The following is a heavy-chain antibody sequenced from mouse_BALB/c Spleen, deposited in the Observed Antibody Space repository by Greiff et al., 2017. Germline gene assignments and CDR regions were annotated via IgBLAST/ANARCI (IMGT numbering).Heavy chain of an antibody. CDR3: ARCGSTGTRYFDY. V-gene: IGHV1-82*01. J-gene: IGHJ2*01. Sequence: VQLVESGPELVKPGASVKISCKASGYAFSSSWMNWVKQRPGQGLEWIGRIYPGDGDTNYNGKFKGKATLTADKSSSTAYMQLSSLTSVDSAVYFCARCGSTGTRYFDYWGQGTTLTVSS. CDR1: GYAFSSSW. CDR2: IYPGDGDT. D-gene: IGHD4-1*01.